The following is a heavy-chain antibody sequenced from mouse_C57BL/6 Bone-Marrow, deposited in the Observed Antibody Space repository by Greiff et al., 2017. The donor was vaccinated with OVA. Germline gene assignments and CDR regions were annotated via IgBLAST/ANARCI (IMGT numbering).Heavy chain of an antibody. Sequence: QVQLKQSGAELVRPGASVTLSCKASGYTFTDYEMHWVKQTPVHGLEWIGAIDPETGGTAYNQKFKGKAILTADKSSSTAYMELRSLTSEDSAVYYCTRRWLLRGWYFDVWGTGTTVTVSS. CDR3: TRRWLLRGWYFDV. J-gene: IGHJ1*03. CDR2: IDPETGGT. V-gene: IGHV1-15*01. D-gene: IGHD2-3*01. CDR1: GYTFTDYE.